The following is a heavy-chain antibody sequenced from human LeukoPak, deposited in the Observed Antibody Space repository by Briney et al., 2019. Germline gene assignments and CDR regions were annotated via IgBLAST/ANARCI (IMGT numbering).Heavy chain of an antibody. D-gene: IGHD3-22*01. CDR2: ISYDGSNK. CDR1: GFTFSSYA. J-gene: IGHJ1*01. Sequence: PGGSLRLSCAASGFTFSSYAMHWVRQAPGKGLEWVAVISYDGSNKYYADSVKGRFTISRDNSKNTLYLQMNSLRAEDTAVYYCARDTDPMIAWGYFQHWGQGTLVTVSS. CDR3: ARDTDPMIAWGYFQH. V-gene: IGHV3-30*04.